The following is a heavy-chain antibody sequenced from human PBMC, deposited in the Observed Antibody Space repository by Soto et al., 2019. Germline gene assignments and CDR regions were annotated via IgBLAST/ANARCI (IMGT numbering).Heavy chain of an antibody. CDR2: IIPIFGTA. CDR1: GGTFSSYA. CDR3: ARDYGGKRGTYYYYGMDV. V-gene: IGHV1-69*12. Sequence: QVQLVQSGAEVKKPGSSVKVSCKASGGTFSSYAISWVRQAPGQGLEWMGGIIPIFGTANYAQKFQGRVTITADDSTSTAYMELSSLRSEDTAVYYCARDYGGKRGTYYYYGMDVWGQGTTVTVSS. D-gene: IGHD4-17*01. J-gene: IGHJ6*02.